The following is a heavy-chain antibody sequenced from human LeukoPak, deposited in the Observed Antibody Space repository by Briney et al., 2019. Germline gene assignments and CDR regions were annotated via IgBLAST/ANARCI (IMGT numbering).Heavy chain of an antibody. J-gene: IGHJ1*01. V-gene: IGHV1-2*02. CDR3: ARLPLGFGESHPPSH. D-gene: IGHD3-10*01. CDR1: GYTFTGYN. Sequence: GASVKVSCKASGYTFTGYNMHWVRQAPGQGLEWMGWITPKSGGTHYVQKFQGRVTLTRDTSITTAYMELSGLTSDDTAMYYCARLPLGFGESHPPSHWGQGTLVTVSS. CDR2: ITPKSGGT.